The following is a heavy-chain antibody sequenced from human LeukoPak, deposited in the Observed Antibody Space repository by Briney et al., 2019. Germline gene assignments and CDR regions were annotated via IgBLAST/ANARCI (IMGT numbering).Heavy chain of an antibody. J-gene: IGHJ4*02. Sequence: GGSLRLSCAASGFTVSSSYMSWVRQAPGKGLECVSVIYSGGTTYYADSVKGRFTISRDNSKNTLYLRMNSLRAEDTAVYYCARRGDGGRSFDYWGQGTLVTVSS. V-gene: IGHV3-53*01. CDR1: GFTVSSSY. D-gene: IGHD4-23*01. CDR3: ARRGDGGRSFDY. CDR2: IYSGGTT.